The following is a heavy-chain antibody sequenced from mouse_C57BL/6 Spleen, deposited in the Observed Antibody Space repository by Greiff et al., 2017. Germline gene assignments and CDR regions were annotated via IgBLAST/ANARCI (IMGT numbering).Heavy chain of an antibody. J-gene: IGHJ3*01. Sequence: VQLQQPGAELVKPGASVKMSCKASGYTFTSYWITWVKQRPGQGLEWIGDIYPGSGSTNYNEKFKSKATLTVDTSSSTAYMQLSSLTSEDSAVYYCAREGYGSSYVGAYWGQGTLVTVSA. V-gene: IGHV1-55*01. CDR1: GYTFTSYW. D-gene: IGHD1-1*01. CDR2: IYPGSGST. CDR3: AREGYGSSYVGAY.